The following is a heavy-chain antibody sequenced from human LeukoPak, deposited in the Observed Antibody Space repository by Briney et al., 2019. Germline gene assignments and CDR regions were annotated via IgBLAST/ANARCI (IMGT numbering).Heavy chain of an antibody. CDR1: GGSLSSGDYY. CDR3: ARDPLHYDILTGFSSRGVDY. D-gene: IGHD3-9*01. J-gene: IGHJ4*02. Sequence: PSQTLSLTCTVSGGSLSSGDYYWRWIRQPPGTGLEWIGYIYYSGSTYYNPSLKSRVTISVDTSKNQFSLKLSSVTAADTAVYYCARDPLHYDILTGFSSRGVDYWGQGTLVTVSS. CDR2: IYYSGST. V-gene: IGHV4-30-4*01.